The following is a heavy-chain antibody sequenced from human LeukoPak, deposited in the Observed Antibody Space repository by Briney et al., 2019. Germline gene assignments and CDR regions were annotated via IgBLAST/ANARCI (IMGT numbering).Heavy chain of an antibody. CDR3: ARGPGPADDGGGYCFDY. J-gene: IGHJ4*02. D-gene: IGHD3-22*01. V-gene: IGHV1-2*02. CDR1: GYTFTGYY. CDR2: INPYSGGT. Sequence: ASVKVSCMASGYTFTGYYMHWVRQAPGQGLEWMGWINPYSGGTNYAQKFQGRVTMTRDTSISTAYMELSRLRSDDRAVYFCARGPGPADDGGGYCFDYWGQGTLVTVSS.